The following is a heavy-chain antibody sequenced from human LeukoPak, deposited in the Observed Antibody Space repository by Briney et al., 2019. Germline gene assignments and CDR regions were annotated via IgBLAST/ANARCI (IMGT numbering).Heavy chain of an antibody. CDR3: ARGVVVPAAITFYYYMDV. V-gene: IGHV4-61*02. D-gene: IGHD2-2*02. CDR2: IYTSGST. Sequence: NSSETLSLTCTASGGSISSGSYYWSWIRQPAGKGLEWIGRIYTSGSTNYNPSLKSRVTISVDTSKNQFSLKLSSVTAADTAVYYCARGVVVPAAITFYYYMDVWGKGTTVTVSS. CDR1: GGSISSGSYY. J-gene: IGHJ6*03.